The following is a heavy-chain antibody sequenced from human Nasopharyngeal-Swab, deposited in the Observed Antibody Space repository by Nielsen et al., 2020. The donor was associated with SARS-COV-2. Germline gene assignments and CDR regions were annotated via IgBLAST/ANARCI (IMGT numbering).Heavy chain of an antibody. CDR2: IYPGDSDT. D-gene: IGHD5-18*01. J-gene: IGHJ4*02. CDR3: ARPVDTAMVTLGY. V-gene: IGHV5-51*01. Sequence: VRQMPGKGLEWVGIIYPGDSDTRNSPSFQGKVTISADKSISTAYLQWSSLKASDTAMYYCARPVDTAMVTLGYWGQGTLVTVSS.